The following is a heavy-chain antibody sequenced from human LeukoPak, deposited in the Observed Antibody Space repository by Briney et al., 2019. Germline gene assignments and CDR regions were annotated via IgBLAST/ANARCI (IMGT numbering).Heavy chain of an antibody. CDR3: ARISDYYGSGRYYKVGYYYGMDV. CDR1: GYTFTSYG. J-gene: IGHJ6*02. Sequence: ASVKVFCKASGYTFTSYGISWVRQAPGQGLEWMGWISAYNGNTNYAQKLQGRVTMTTDTSTSTAYMELRSLRSDDTAVYYCARISDYYGSGRYYKVGYYYGMDVWGQGTTVTVSS. V-gene: IGHV1-18*01. CDR2: ISAYNGNT. D-gene: IGHD3-10*01.